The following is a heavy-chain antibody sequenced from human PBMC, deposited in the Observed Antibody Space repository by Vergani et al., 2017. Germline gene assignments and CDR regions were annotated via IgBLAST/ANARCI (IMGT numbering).Heavy chain of an antibody. D-gene: IGHD3/OR15-3a*01. CDR2: IYGSGNI. CDR1: GFTVSDFW. Sequence: VQLLESGGGLIQPGGSLRLSCAASGFTVSDFWFHWIRQPAGKGLEWIGRIYGSGNINYNPSLESRVTISRDTSKNQFSLKVHSVTAADTAVYYCARGETRTDWLDPWGQGTQVIVSS. CDR3: ARGETRTDWLDP. V-gene: IGHV4-4*07. J-gene: IGHJ5*02.